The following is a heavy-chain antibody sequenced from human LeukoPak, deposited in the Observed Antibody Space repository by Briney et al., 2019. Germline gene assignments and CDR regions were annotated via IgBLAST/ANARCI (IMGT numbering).Heavy chain of an antibody. V-gene: IGHV3-33*01. Sequence: SGGSLRLSCAASGFTFSSYGMHWVRQAPGKGLEWVAVIWYDGSNKYYADSVQGRFTISRDDAKNTLYLQMNSLRGDDTAVYYCARAGGPSAGYNWFDHWGQGTLVTVSS. CDR2: IWYDGSNK. J-gene: IGHJ5*02. D-gene: IGHD6-13*01. CDR1: GFTFSSYG. CDR3: ARAGGPSAGYNWFDH.